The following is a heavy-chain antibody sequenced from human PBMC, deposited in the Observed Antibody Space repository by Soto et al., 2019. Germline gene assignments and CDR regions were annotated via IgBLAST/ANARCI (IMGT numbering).Heavy chain of an antibody. J-gene: IGHJ6*02. CDR2: TYHSGST. Sequence: QLQLQESGSGLVKPSQTLSLTCAVSGGSISSDAYSWSWIRQPPGKGLEWIGFTYHSGSTYYNPSLKSRVTMSVDMSKNQFSLNLSSVTAADTAVYYCAKFTATSRYYYYYGLDVWGQGTTVTVSS. V-gene: IGHV4-30-2*01. CDR1: GGSISSDAYS. CDR3: AKFTATSRYYYYYGLDV. D-gene: IGHD5-18*01.